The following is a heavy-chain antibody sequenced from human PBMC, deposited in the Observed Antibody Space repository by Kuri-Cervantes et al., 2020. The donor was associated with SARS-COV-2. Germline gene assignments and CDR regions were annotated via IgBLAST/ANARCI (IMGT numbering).Heavy chain of an antibody. J-gene: IGHJ3*02. V-gene: IGHV3-30-3*01. CDR1: GFTFSSYA. CDR3: AGELERDGGNGFDAFDI. Sequence: GGSLRLSCAASGFTFSSYAMHWVRQAPGKGLEWVAVISYDGSNKYYADSVKGRFTISRDNSKNTLYLQMNSLRAEDTAVYYCAGELERDGGNGFDAFDIWGQGTMVTVSS. CDR2: ISYDGSNK. D-gene: IGHD4-23*01.